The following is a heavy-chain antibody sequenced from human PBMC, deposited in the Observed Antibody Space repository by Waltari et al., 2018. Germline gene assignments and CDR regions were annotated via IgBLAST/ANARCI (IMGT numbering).Heavy chain of an antibody. CDR2: IYTSGST. Sequence: QVQLQESGPGLVKPSETLSLTCTVSGGSISSYYWSWIRQPAGKGLEWIGRIYTSGSTNYNPSLKSRVTMSVDTSKNQFSLKLRSVTAADTAVYYCARAYCSSTSCPIFDYWGQGTLVTVSS. CDR3: ARAYCSSTSCPIFDY. CDR1: GGSISSYY. V-gene: IGHV4-4*07. D-gene: IGHD2-2*01. J-gene: IGHJ4*02.